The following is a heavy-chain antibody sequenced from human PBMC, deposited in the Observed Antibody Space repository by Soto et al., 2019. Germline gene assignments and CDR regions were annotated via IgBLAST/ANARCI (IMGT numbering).Heavy chain of an antibody. J-gene: IGHJ5*02. V-gene: IGHV1-3*01. CDR1: GYTFTSYA. D-gene: IGHD2-15*01. CDR2: FNAGNGNT. Sequence: ASVKVSCKASGYTFTSYAMHWVRQAPGQRLEWLGWFNAGNGNTKYSQKFQGRVTITRDTSASTSYMELSSLRSEDTALFYCAMWGGYCSGGSCYDWFDPWGQGTLVTVSS. CDR3: AMWGGYCSGGSCYDWFDP.